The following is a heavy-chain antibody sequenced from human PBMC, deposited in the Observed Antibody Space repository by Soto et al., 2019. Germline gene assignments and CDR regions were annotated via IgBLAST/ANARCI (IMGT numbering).Heavy chain of an antibody. Sequence: QVQLVQSGGGVAQPGRSLSLSCATSGFSFSVFGMHWVRQAPGKGLEWVAVIGHDGTLKRYGVSVRGRFSVSRDNSKNTLFLEMNRLRDEDTAIYYCARDFQVGKYSDNWGQGTLVTGSS. J-gene: IGHJ4*02. CDR2: IGHDGTLK. D-gene: IGHD1-26*01. CDR1: GFSFSVFG. CDR3: ARDFQVGKYSDN. V-gene: IGHV3-33*01.